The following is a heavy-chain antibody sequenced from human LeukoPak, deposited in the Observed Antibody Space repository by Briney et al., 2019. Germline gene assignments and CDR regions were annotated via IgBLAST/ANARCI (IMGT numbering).Heavy chain of an antibody. CDR2: INWDGSNT. CDR3: VRDLSSNWYSLDY. Sequence: PGGSLRLSCAASGGTMDDYGMSWVRQAPGKGLEWVSGINWDGSNTYYAESVKGRFTISRDSAENSLYLQMNSLRDDDTALYYCVRDLSSNWYSLDYWGQGTLVTVSS. CDR1: GGTMDDYG. J-gene: IGHJ4*02. V-gene: IGHV3-20*04. D-gene: IGHD6-13*01.